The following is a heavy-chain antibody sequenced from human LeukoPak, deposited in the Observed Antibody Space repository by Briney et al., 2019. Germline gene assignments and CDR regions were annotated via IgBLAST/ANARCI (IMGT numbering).Heavy chain of an antibody. CDR3: VRGFCSRTDCYTEYFLH. V-gene: IGHV3-30-3*01. J-gene: IGHJ1*01. D-gene: IGHD2-2*02. CDR2: ISYNITNK. Sequence: GGSLRLSCAASGFTFSDYAMHWVRQAPGKGLEWMTVISYNITNKFYADSVRGRFTISRDNSKNTLFLEMNGLRAADTAIYYCVRGFCSRTDCYTEYFLHWGQGTLVTVSS. CDR1: GFTFSDYA.